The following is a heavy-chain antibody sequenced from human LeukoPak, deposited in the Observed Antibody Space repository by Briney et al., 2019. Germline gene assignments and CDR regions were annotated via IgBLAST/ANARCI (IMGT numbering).Heavy chain of an antibody. J-gene: IGHJ4*02. D-gene: IGHD2-15*01. Sequence: GGSLRLSCAASGFTFSTYSMNWVRQAPGKGLEWVSSISSGGRYIYYAVSVKGRFTISRDNAKNSLYLQMNSVRAEDTALYYCARCSGGSCYHSDDYWGQGTLVTAS. CDR1: GFTFSTYS. CDR3: ARCSGGSCYHSDDY. CDR2: ISSGGRYI. V-gene: IGHV3-21*01.